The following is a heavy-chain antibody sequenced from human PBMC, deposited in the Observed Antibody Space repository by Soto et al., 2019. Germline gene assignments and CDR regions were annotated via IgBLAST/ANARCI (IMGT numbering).Heavy chain of an antibody. D-gene: IGHD6-13*01. J-gene: IGHJ5*02. Sequence: GGSLRLSCSASGFTFSSYAMHWVRQAPGKGLEYVSAISSNGGSTYYADSVKGRFTISRDNSKNTLYLQMSSLRAEDTAVYYCVQGSPAAAGRPQSWGQGTLVTVSS. V-gene: IGHV3-64D*08. CDR2: ISSNGGST. CDR1: GFTFSSYA. CDR3: VQGSPAAAGRPQS.